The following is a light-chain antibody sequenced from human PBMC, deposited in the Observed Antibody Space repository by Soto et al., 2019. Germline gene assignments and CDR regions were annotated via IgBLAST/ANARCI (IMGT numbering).Light chain of an antibody. CDR3: CSYGGSYV. J-gene: IGLJ1*01. CDR1: SSDVGSYNR. CDR2: EVS. Sequence: QSALTQPPSVSGSPGQSVTISCAGTSSDVGSYNRVAWYQQPPGTAPKLMIYEVSKRPSGVSNRFSGSKSGNTASLTISGLQAEDEADYYCCSYGGSYVFGTGTKVTVL. V-gene: IGLV2-18*02.